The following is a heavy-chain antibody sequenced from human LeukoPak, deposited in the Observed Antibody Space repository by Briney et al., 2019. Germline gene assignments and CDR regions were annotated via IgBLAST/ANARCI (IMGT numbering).Heavy chain of an antibody. CDR2: FDPEDGET. V-gene: IGHV1-24*01. CDR1: GYTLTELS. CDR3: ARSTSVVPAAIFDY. J-gene: IGHJ4*02. Sequence: ASVKVSCKVSGYTLTELSMHWVRQAPGKGLEWMGGFDPEDGETIYAQKFQGRVTMTEDTSTDTAYMELSSLRSEDTAVYYCARSTSVVPAAIFDYWGQGTLVTVSS. D-gene: IGHD2-2*01.